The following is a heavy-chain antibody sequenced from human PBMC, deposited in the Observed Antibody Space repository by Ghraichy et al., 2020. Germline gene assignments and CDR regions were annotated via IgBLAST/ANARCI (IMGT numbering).Heavy chain of an antibody. CDR2: IWYDGSNK. CDR1: GFTFSSYG. D-gene: IGHD3-22*01. CDR3: ARDAHYYDSSGYYYYYYYMDV. Sequence: GESLNISCAASGFTFSSYGMHWVRQAPGKGLEWVAVIWYDGSNKYYADSVKGRFTISRDNSKNTLYLQMNSLRAEDTAVYYCARDAHYYDSSGYYYYYYYMDVWGKGTTVTVSS. V-gene: IGHV3-33*01. J-gene: IGHJ6*03.